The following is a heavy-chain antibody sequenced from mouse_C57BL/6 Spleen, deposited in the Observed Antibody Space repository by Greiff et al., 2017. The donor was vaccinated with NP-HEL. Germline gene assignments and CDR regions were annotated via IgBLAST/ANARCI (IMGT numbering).Heavy chain of an antibody. J-gene: IGHJ2*01. CDR3: TSYDYDQNY. CDR1: GFNIKDDY. D-gene: IGHD2-4*01. CDR2: IDPENGDT. V-gene: IGHV14-4*01. Sequence: VHVKQSGAELVRPGASVKLSCTASGFNIKDDYMHWVKQRPEQGLEWIGWIDPENGDTEYASKFQGKATITADTSSNTAYLQLSSLTSEDTAVYYCTSYDYDQNYWGQGTTLTVSS.